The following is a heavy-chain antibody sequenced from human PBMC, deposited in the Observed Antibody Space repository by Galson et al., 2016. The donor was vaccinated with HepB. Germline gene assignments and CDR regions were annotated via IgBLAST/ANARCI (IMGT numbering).Heavy chain of an antibody. J-gene: IGHJ5*02. Sequence: TLSLTCTVSGGSISSGDYHWSWLRQHPGKGLEWIGCIQNSGSTYYNPSVKSRLIISVDTTKNQFSLNMSSVTDADTAVYYCARGLNIIGPWGQGTLVTVSS. CDR3: ARGLNIIGP. CDR2: IQNSGST. D-gene: IGHD2/OR15-2a*01. V-gene: IGHV4-31*03. CDR1: GGSISSGDYH.